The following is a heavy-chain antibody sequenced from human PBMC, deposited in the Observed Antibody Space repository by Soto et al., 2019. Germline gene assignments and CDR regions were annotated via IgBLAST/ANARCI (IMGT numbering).Heavy chain of an antibody. J-gene: IGHJ4*02. CDR1: GFSFNTYA. CDR3: ASDPGIAAAGMDY. V-gene: IGHV3-48*04. Sequence: EVQLVESGGGLIQPGGSLRLSCAASGFSFNTYAMNWVRQAPGKGLEWISYISSSSSRIYYADSVKGRFTLSRDNDKNSLYLQMNSLRAEDTAVYYCASDPGIAAAGMDYWGQGTLVTVSS. CDR2: ISSSSSRI. D-gene: IGHD6-25*01.